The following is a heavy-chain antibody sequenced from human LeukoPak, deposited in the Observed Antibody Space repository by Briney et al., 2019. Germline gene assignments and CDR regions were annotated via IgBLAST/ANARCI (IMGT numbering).Heavy chain of an antibody. Sequence: GGSLRLSCAASGFTFSSYEMSWVRQAPGKELEWVSYISRTGTTIYYADSVKDRFTISRDNAKNSLFLQMNSLRAEDTAVYYCTKGTIWLPFDYWGQGTLVTVSS. CDR3: TKGTIWLPFDY. J-gene: IGHJ4*02. V-gene: IGHV3-48*03. D-gene: IGHD5-18*01. CDR1: GFTFSSYE. CDR2: ISRTGTTI.